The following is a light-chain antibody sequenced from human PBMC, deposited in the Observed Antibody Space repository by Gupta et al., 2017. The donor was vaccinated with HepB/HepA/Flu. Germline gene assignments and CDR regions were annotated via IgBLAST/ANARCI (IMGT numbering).Light chain of an antibody. CDR1: SSNIGAGYD. V-gene: IGLV1-40*01. CDR2: GNS. Sequence: QSVLTQPPPVSGAPGQSVTISCTGRSSNIGAGYDVHWYQQLPGTAPKLLIYGNSNRPSGVPDRFSGSKSGTSASLAITGLQAEDEADYYGQSYDSSLSGWVFGGGTKLTVL. J-gene: IGLJ3*02. CDR3: QSYDSSLSGWV.